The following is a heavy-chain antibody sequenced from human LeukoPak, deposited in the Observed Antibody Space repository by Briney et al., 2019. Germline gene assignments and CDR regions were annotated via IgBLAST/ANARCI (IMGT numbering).Heavy chain of an antibody. CDR3: ARAPVRHHYFDY. CDR2: IFYIGST. D-gene: IGHD3-10*01. J-gene: IGHJ4*02. CDR1: GGSVSSGSHY. V-gene: IGHV4-61*01. Sequence: SETLSLTCTVSGGSVSSGSHYWSWIRQPPGKGLEWIGYIFYIGSTNYNPSLKSRVTISVDTSRNQFSLKLISVTAADTAVYYCARAPVRHHYFDYWGQGTLVTVPS.